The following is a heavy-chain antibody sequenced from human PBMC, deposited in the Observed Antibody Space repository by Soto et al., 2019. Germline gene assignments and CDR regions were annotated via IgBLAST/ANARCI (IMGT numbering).Heavy chain of an antibody. CDR1: GFSLSTSGVG. Sequence: QITLKESGPTLVKPTQTLTLTCTFSGFSLSTSGVGVGWIRQPPGKALEWLTFIYWDDDKRNSPFLKSRLTSTKDTSKNQVVLTMTNMDPVDTATYYCAHLVVAGITYYFASWGQGTLVTVSS. CDR3: AHLVVAGITYYFAS. D-gene: IGHD2-15*01. V-gene: IGHV2-5*02. J-gene: IGHJ4*02. CDR2: IYWDDDK.